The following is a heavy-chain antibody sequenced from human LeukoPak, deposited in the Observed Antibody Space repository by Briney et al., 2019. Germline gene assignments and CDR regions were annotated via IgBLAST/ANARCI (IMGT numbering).Heavy chain of an antibody. V-gene: IGHV1-18*01. CDR1: GNTFTTYG. Sequence: SGKVSCKASGNTFTTYGISWVRQAPGQGLEWMGWISGYNGNTTYAQNFQGRVTVSTDTSTTTAYMELRTLRSDDTAVYYCARDCWYGDYSIANNCGQGTLVTVSS. D-gene: IGHD4-17*01. CDR2: ISGYNGNT. CDR3: ARDCWYGDYSIANN. J-gene: IGHJ4*02.